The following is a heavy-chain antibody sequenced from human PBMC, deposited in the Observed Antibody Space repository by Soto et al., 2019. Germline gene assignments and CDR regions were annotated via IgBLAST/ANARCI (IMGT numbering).Heavy chain of an antibody. D-gene: IGHD4-17*01. CDR1: GFTFSSYA. CDR2: ISSNGGST. CDR3: ARGNHDYGDYGTNDY. Sequence: EVQLVESGGGLVQPGGSLRLSCAASGFTFSSYAMHWVRQAPGKGLEYVSAISSNGGSTYYANSVKGRFTISRDNSKNTLYLQMGSLRAEDMAVYYCARGNHDYGDYGTNDYWGQGTLVTVSS. J-gene: IGHJ4*02. V-gene: IGHV3-64*01.